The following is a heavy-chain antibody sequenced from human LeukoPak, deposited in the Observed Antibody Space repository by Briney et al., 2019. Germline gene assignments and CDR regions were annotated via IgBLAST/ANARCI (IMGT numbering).Heavy chain of an antibody. CDR1: EFTFSDYY. J-gene: IGHJ4*02. V-gene: IGHV3-11*04. CDR3: LVKYGSGSYGSVDY. Sequence: GGSLRLSCAASEFTFSDYYMSWIRQAPGKGLEWVSYISSSSSTIYYADSVKGRFTISRDNAKNSLYLQMNSLRAEDTAVYYCLVKYGSGSYGSVDYWGQGTLVTVSS. D-gene: IGHD3-10*01. CDR2: ISSSSSTI.